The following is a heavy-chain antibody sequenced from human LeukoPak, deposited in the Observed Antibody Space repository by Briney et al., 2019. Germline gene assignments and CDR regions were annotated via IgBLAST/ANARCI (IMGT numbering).Heavy chain of an antibody. CDR3: ARADCYDSSVHPLFDY. Sequence: GGSLRLSCAASGFTFSSYWMSWVRQAPGKGLEWVANIKQDGSEKYYVDSVKGRFTISRDNAKNSLYLQMNSLRAEDTAVYYCARADCYDSSVHPLFDYWGQGTLVTVSS. V-gene: IGHV3-7*01. J-gene: IGHJ4*02. CDR2: IKQDGSEK. CDR1: GFTFSSYW. D-gene: IGHD3-22*01.